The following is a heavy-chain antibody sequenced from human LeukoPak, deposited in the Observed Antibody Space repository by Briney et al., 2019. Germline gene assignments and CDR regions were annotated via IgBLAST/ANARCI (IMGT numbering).Heavy chain of an antibody. CDR2: IYWDDDK. CDR1: AFSLSTSGVG. D-gene: IGHD3-22*01. CDR3: AHRTYYYDSSGHAFDY. J-gene: IGHJ4*02. V-gene: IGHV2-5*02. Sequence: SGPTLVNPTQTLTLTCTFSAFSLSTSGVGVGWIRQPPGKALEWLALIYWDDDKRYSPSLKSRLTITKDTSKNQVVLTMTNMDPVDTATYYCAHRTYYYDSSGHAFDYWGQGTLVTVSS.